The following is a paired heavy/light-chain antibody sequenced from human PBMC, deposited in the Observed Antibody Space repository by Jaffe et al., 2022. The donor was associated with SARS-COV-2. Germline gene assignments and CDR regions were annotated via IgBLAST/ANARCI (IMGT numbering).Light chain of an antibody. V-gene: IGKV3-20*01. CDR2: GAS. Sequence: DIVLTQSPGTLSLSPGERATLSCRASQSVTNNYLAWYQQKPGQAPRLLIYGASSRATGIPDRFSGSGSGTDFTLTISRLEPEDFVVYYCQQYGSSPLYTFGQGTKLEIK. CDR1: QSVTNNY. CDR3: QQYGSSPLYT. J-gene: IGKJ2*01.
Heavy chain of an antibody. CDR2: TYYRSKWYN. J-gene: IGHJ4*02. D-gene: IGHD3-10*01. V-gene: IGHV6-1*01. CDR1: GDSVSSKSAT. Sequence: QVQLQQSGPGLVKFSQTLSLTCAISGDSVSSKSATWNWIRQSPSRGLEWLGRTYYRSKWYNDYAVSVKSRITINPDTSNNQFSLQLNSVTPEDTAVYYCARASSFGSGYYFDYWGQGILVTVSS. CDR3: ARASSFGSGYYFDY.